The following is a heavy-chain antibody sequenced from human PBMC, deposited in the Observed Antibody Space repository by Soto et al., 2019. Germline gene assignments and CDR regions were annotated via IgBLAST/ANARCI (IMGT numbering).Heavy chain of an antibody. V-gene: IGHV3-48*01. CDR3: AMSSSWYFDY. J-gene: IGHJ4*02. D-gene: IGHD6-13*01. CDR2: ISSSSSTI. Sequence: GASLRLSFAASVFTFSSYSMNWLRQAPGKGLEWVSYISSSSSTIYYADSVKGRFTISRDNAKNSLYLQMNSLRAEDTAVYYCAMSSSWYFDYWGQGTLVTVSS. CDR1: VFTFSSYS.